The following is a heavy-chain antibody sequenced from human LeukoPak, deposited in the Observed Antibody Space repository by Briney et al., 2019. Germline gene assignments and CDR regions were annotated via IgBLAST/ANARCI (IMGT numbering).Heavy chain of an antibody. D-gene: IGHD6-6*01. J-gene: IGHJ4*02. V-gene: IGHV4-59*01. Sequence: NPSGTLSLTCTVSGGSISSYYWSWIRQPPGKGLEWIGYIYYSGSTNYNPSLKSRVTISVDTSKNQFSLKLSSVTAADTAVYYCARSTTSSSPIDYWGQGTLVTVSS. CDR2: IYYSGST. CDR1: GGSISSYY. CDR3: ARSTTSSSPIDY.